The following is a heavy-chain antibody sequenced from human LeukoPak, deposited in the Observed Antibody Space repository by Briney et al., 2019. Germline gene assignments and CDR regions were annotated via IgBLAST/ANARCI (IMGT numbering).Heavy chain of an antibody. V-gene: IGHV4-4*07. D-gene: IGHD3-3*01. CDR3: ARGVYADFWSGYYGGYFDY. CDR2: IYTSGNT. CDR1: GGSFSIYY. J-gene: IGHJ4*02. Sequence: SETLSLTCTVSGGSFSIYYWSWIRQPAGKGLEWIGRIYTSGNTNYNPSLKSRVTISVDTSKNQFSLKLSSVTAADTAVYYCARGVYADFWSGYYGGYFDYWGQGTLVTVSS.